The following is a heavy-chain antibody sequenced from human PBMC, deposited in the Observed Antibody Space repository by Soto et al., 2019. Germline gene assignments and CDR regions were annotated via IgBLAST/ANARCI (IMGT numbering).Heavy chain of an antibody. J-gene: IGHJ6*02. D-gene: IGHD3-10*01. V-gene: IGHV3-23*01. CDR2: ISGSGGST. Sequence: EVQLLESGGGLVQPGGSLRLSCAASGFTFSSYAMSWVRQAPGKGLEWVSAISGSGGSTYYADSVKGRFTISRDNSKNTLYLQMNSLRAEDTAVYYCAKDLVRGVIDWDYYYYGMDVWGQGTTVTVSS. CDR1: GFTFSSYA. CDR3: AKDLVRGVIDWDYYYYGMDV.